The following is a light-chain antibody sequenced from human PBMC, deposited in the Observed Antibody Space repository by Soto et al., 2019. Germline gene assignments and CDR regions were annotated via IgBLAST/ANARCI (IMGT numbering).Light chain of an antibody. CDR1: SSDVGDYVF. V-gene: IGLV2-14*01. J-gene: IGLJ3*02. CDR3: HSYTSITTLGV. Sequence: QSALTQPASVSGSPGQSITISCTGTSSDVGDYVFVSWYQQHPGKAPKLIIYEVSNWPSGVSHRFSGSKSGNTASLTISGLQAEDEADYYCHSYTSITTLGVFGGGTKLTVL. CDR2: EVS.